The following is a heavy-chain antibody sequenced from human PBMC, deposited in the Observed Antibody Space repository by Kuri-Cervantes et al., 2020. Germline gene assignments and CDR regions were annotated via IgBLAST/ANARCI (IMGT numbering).Heavy chain of an antibody. CDR2: IIPIFGTA. CDR3: ARDRRYYYDSSGY. D-gene: IGHD3-22*01. Sequence: SVKVSCKASGGTFSSYTISWVRQAPGQGLEWMGGIIPIFGTANYAQKFQGRVTITADESTSTAYMELSSLRSEDTAVYYCARDRRYYYDSSGYWGQGTLVTVSS. V-gene: IGHV1-69*13. J-gene: IGHJ4*02. CDR1: GGTFSSYT.